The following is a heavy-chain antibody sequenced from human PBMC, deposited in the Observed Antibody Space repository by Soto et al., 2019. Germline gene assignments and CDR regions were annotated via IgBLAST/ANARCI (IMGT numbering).Heavy chain of an antibody. D-gene: IGHD6-13*01. V-gene: IGHV4-59*01. CDR1: GGSISSYY. CDR2: IYYSGST. J-gene: IGHJ4*02. Sequence: SETLSLTCTVSGGSISSYYWSWIRQPPGKGLEWIGYIYYSGSTNYNPSLKSRVTISVDTSKNQFSLKLSSVTAADTAVYYCAREAAAGPYFDYWGQGTLVTVSS. CDR3: AREAAAGPYFDY.